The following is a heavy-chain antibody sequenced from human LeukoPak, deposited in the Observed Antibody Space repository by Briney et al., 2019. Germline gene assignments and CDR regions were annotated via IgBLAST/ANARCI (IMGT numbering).Heavy chain of an antibody. J-gene: IGHJ6*03. CDR2: IYTSGST. CDR1: GGSISSYY. Sequence: SETLSLTCTASGGSISSYYWSWIRQPAGKGLEWIGRIYTSGSTNYNPSLKSRVTMSVDTSKNQFSLKLSSVTAADTAVYYCARVGSYSHLYYYYYYMDVWGKGTTVTVSS. D-gene: IGHD2-21*01. V-gene: IGHV4-4*07. CDR3: ARVGSYSHLYYYYYYMDV.